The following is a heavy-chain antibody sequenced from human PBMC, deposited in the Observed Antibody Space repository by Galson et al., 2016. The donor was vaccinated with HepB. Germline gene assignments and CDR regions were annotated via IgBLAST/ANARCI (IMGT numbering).Heavy chain of an antibody. CDR1: GFSFSSSA. D-gene: IGHD3-10*01. J-gene: IGHJ4*02. CDR3: ARDGYYYGSGSYGAAAY. Sequence: SLRLSCAASGFSFSSSAMHWVRQAPGKGLGWVAVISYHGSNKYYVDSVKGRFTISRDNSKNTLYLQMNSLRVEGTAMYYCARDGYYYGSGSYGAAAYWGQGTPVTVSS. CDR2: ISYHGSNK. V-gene: IGHV3-30*04.